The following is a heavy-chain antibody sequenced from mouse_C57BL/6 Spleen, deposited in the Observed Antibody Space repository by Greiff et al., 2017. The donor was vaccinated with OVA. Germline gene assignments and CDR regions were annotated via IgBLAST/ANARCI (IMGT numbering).Heavy chain of an antibody. CDR2: ISSGGDYI. J-gene: IGHJ3*01. D-gene: IGHD2-3*01. CDR3: TRADGYLFAY. CDR1: GFTFSSYA. V-gene: IGHV5-9-1*02. Sequence: EVKLVESGEGLVKPGGSLKLSCAASGFTFSSYAMSWVRQTPEKRLEWVAYISSGGDYIYYADTVKGRFTISRDNARNTLYLQMSSLKSEDTAMYYCTRADGYLFAYWGQGTLVTVSA.